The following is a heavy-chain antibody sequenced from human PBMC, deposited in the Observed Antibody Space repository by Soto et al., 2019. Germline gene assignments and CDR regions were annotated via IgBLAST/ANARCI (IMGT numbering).Heavy chain of an antibody. D-gene: IGHD5-18*01. V-gene: IGHV3-11*01. CDR3: ASLPDTAMDHDAFDI. CDR1: GFTFSDYY. J-gene: IGHJ3*02. CDR2: ISSSGSTI. Sequence: GGSLRLSCAASGFTFSDYYMSWIRQAPGKGLEWVSYISSSGSTIYYADSVKGRFTISMDNAKNSLYLQMNSLRAEDTAVYYCASLPDTAMDHDAFDIWGKGTMVSVSS.